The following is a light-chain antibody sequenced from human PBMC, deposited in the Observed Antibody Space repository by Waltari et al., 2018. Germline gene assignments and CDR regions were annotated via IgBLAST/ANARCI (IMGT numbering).Light chain of an antibody. CDR1: QRVRNYS. CDR2: AAS. V-gene: IGKV3-20*01. J-gene: IGKJ2*01. CDR3: QQYGSSPTT. Sequence: DIVLTQSPDTLSLSPGERATLSCWASQRVRNYSFAWYQQKPGKAPRLLIYAASTRAAGIPDRFSARGSGTDFTLTISRLEPEDFAVYYCQQYGSSPTTFGQGTKLEI.